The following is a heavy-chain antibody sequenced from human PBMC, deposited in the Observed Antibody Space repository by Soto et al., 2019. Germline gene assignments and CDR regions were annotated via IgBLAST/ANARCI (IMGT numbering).Heavy chain of an antibody. V-gene: IGHV3-74*01. CDR2: ITSSGSST. Sequence: PGGSLRLSCAASGFIFSDYAMTWVRQTPGKGLEWVSAITSSGSSTSYADSVKGRFTISRDNAKNTLYLQMNSLRAEDTAVYYCARVSKDSMGPIDYWGQGTLVTAPQ. CDR1: GFIFSDYA. CDR3: ARVSKDSMGPIDY. J-gene: IGHJ4*02.